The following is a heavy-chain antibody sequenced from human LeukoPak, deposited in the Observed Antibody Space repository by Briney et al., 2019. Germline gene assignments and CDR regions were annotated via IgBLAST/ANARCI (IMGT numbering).Heavy chain of an antibody. Sequence: SQTLSLTCTVSGGSISSGSYYWSWIRQPAGKGLEWIGRIYTSGSTNYNPSLKSRVTISVDTSKNQFSLKLSSVTAADTAVYYCARAGYSYGFDWSDPWGQGTLVTVSS. J-gene: IGHJ5*02. CDR3: ARAGYSYGFDWSDP. V-gene: IGHV4-61*02. CDR2: IYTSGST. D-gene: IGHD5-18*01. CDR1: GGSISSGSYY.